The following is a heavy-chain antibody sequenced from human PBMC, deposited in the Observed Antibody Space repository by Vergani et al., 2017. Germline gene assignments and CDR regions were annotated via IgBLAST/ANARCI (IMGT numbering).Heavy chain of an antibody. CDR2: IEWDDEK. CDR1: GFSLTTSAMR. V-gene: IGHV2-70*04. D-gene: IGHD4/OR15-4a*01. J-gene: IGHJ4*02. Sequence: QVTLKESGPALVKPTQTLTLTCTFSGFSLTTSAMRVSWIRPPPGRALEWLARIEWDDEKFYNTSLKDSLSISKDTSKSQVVLTMTNMDPLDTATYYCARDYRGDFFDHWGQGTLVTFTS. CDR3: ARDYRGDFFDH.